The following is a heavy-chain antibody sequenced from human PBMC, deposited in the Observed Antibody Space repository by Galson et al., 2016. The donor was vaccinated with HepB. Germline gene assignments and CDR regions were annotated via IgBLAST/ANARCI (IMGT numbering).Heavy chain of an antibody. CDR1: GYTFTSYG. D-gene: IGHD3-9*01. Sequence: SVKVSCKASGYTFTSYGISWVRQAPGQGLEWMGWISAYNGNTNYAQKLQGRDTMTTDTSTSTAYMELRSLRSDDTAVYYCARVAFDFLTGYSEAPDYWGQGTLVTVSS. CDR2: ISAYNGNT. J-gene: IGHJ4*02. CDR3: ARVAFDFLTGYSEAPDY. V-gene: IGHV1-18*01.